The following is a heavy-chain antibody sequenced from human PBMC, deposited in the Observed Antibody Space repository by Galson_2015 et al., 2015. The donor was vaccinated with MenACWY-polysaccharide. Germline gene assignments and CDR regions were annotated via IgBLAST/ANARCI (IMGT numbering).Heavy chain of an antibody. J-gene: IGHJ4*02. D-gene: IGHD4-17*01. V-gene: IGHV7-4-1*02. CDR3: ARDPKQKPTTVPTGRFDY. CDR1: GYTFTTYA. CDR2: INTITGNP. Sequence: SVKVSCKASGYTFTTYAMNWVRQAPGQGLEWMGGINTITGNPTYAQGFTGRFVFSLDASVTTAYLYISGLKAEDTAVYYCARDPKQKPTTVPTGRFDYWGQGTLVTVAS.